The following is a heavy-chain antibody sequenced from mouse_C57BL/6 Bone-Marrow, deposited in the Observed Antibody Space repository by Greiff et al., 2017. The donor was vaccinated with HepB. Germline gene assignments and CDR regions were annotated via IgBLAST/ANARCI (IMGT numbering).Heavy chain of an antibody. CDR1: GFTFSDYG. CDR2: ISSGSSTI. J-gene: IGHJ4*01. CDR3: AGATVVARYYAMDY. D-gene: IGHD1-1*01. V-gene: IGHV5-17*01. Sequence: EVMLVESGGGLVKPGGSLKLSCAASGFTFSDYGMHWVRQAPEKGLEWVAYISSGSSTIYYADTVKGRFTISRDNAKNTLFLQMTSLRSEDTAMYYCAGATVVARYYAMDYWGQGTSVTVSS.